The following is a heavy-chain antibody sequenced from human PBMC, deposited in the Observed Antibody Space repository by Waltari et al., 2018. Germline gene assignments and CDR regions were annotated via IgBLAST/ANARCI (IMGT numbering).Heavy chain of an antibody. V-gene: IGHV5-51*01. CDR1: GYSFTSYW. CDR3: ARMTCSSTSCYPLYYYYYGMDV. D-gene: IGHD2-2*01. Sequence: EVQLVQSGAEVKKPGESLKISCKGSGYSFTSYWIGWVRQMPGKGLEWMGISYPGDSDTRYSPSFQGQVTISADKSSSTAYLQWSSLKASDTAMYYCARMTCSSTSCYPLYYYYYGMDVWGQGTTVTVSS. CDR2: SYPGDSDT. J-gene: IGHJ6*02.